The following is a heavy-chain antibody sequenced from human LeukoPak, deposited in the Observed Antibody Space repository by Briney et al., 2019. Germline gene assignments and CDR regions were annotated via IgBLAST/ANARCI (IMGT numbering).Heavy chain of an antibody. CDR2: ISGSGGST. V-gene: IGHV3-23*01. Sequence: GGSLRLSCAASGFTFSSYAMSWVRQAPGKGLEWVSAISGSGGSTYYADSVKGRFTISRDNSKNTLYLQMNSLRAEDTAVYYCAKVRSYYYGSGSFDYWGQGTLVTVSS. D-gene: IGHD3-10*01. CDR1: GFTFSSYA. CDR3: AKVRSYYYGSGSFDY. J-gene: IGHJ4*02.